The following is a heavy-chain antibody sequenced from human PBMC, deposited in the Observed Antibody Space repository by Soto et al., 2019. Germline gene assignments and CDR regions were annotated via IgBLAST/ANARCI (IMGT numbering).Heavy chain of an antibody. CDR1: GFTFSSYG. D-gene: IGHD3-3*01. Sequence: GGSLRLACAASGFTFSSYGMHWVRQAPGKGLEWVAVIWGDGSNKFYADSVKGRFTISRDNSKNTLYLQMHSLRDEDSAAYYCASIGDPPFDFWGQGTLVTVSS. CDR2: IWGDGSNK. CDR3: ASIGDPPFDF. V-gene: IGHV3-33*03. J-gene: IGHJ4*02.